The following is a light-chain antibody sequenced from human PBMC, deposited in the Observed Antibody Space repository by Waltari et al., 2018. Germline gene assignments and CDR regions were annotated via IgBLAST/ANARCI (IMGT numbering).Light chain of an antibody. CDR2: AVT. CDR3: CSYAGSTTSSVV. CDR1: SSALCGYSL. J-gene: IGLJ1*01. Sequence: QSALTQPASVSGSPGQSITISCTGSSSALCGYSLVSCYQQHPGKAPKLMIYAVTKRPSGVSHRFSGSKSGNTASLTISGLQTEDEADYYCCSYAGSTTSSVVFGTGTKVIVL. V-gene: IGLV2-23*02.